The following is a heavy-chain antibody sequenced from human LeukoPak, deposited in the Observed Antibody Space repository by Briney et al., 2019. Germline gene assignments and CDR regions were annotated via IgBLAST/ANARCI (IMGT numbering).Heavy chain of an antibody. V-gene: IGHV3-30*04. Sequence: AGGSLRLSCAASGFTFSSYAMHWDRQAPGKGLEWVAVISYDGSNKYYADSVKGRFTISRDNSKNTLYLQMNSLRAEDTAVYYCARDMVVPAVYYYYYGMDVWGQGTTVTVSS. CDR3: ARDMVVPAVYYYYYGMDV. CDR2: ISYDGSNK. D-gene: IGHD2-2*01. CDR1: GFTFSSYA. J-gene: IGHJ6*02.